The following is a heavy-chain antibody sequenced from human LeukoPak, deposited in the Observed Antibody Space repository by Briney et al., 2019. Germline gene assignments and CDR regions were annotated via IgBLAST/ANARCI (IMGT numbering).Heavy chain of an antibody. Sequence: SETLSLTCAVSGASISGNYWSWIRQSPEKGLEWIGHIFHDGVTDYNPSLMSRVSIFSDTPKNHFSLRLTSVTAADTAVYYCAGEPPGSYLSYWGQGTLVTVSS. D-gene: IGHD3-10*01. CDR1: GASISGNY. CDR2: IFHDGVT. V-gene: IGHV4-59*01. CDR3: AGEPPGSYLSY. J-gene: IGHJ4*02.